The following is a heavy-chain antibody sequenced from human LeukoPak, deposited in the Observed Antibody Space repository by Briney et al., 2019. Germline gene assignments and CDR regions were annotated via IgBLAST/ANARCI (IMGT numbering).Heavy chain of an antibody. D-gene: IGHD3-10*01. V-gene: IGHV4-61*09. CDR1: GGSISANYYY. J-gene: IGHJ4*02. CDR3: ARRPVYGSGSYEPEYYFDY. CDR2: IYTSGNT. Sequence: SETLSLTCAVSGGSISANYYYWSWIRQPVGKGLEWIGHIYTSGNTNYNPSLNSRVTISVDTSKNQFSLKLSSVTAADTAVYYCARRPVYGSGSYEPEYYFDYWGQGTLVTVSS.